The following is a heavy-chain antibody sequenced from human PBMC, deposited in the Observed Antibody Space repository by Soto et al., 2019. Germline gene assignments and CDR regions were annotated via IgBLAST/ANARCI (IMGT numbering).Heavy chain of an antibody. Sequence: LRLSCSASGFTFANSAMNWVRQAPGKGLEWVSGISFSGGATYYRDSVKGRFTISRDNSRSTVSLQMNSLRAEDTAIYYCARVATGYYLYYFDSWGQGALVTVSS. J-gene: IGHJ4*02. D-gene: IGHD3-9*01. CDR2: ISFSGGAT. V-gene: IGHV3-23*01. CDR1: GFTFANSA. CDR3: ARVATGYYLYYFDS.